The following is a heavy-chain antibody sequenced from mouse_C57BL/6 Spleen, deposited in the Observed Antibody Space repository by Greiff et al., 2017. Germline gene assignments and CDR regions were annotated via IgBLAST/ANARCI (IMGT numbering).Heavy chain of an antibody. CDR3: ARNKAYGYDWDAMDY. CDR2: IWSGGST. CDR1: GFSLTSYG. Sequence: QVQLKESGPGLVQPSQSLSITCTVSGFSLTSYGVHWVRQSPGKGLEWLGVIWSGGSTDYNAAFISRMSISKDNSKSQVFFKMNSLQADDTAIYYCARNKAYGYDWDAMDYWGQGTSVTVSS. J-gene: IGHJ4*01. D-gene: IGHD2-2*01. V-gene: IGHV2-2*01.